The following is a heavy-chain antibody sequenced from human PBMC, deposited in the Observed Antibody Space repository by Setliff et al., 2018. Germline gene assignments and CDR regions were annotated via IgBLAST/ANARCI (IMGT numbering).Heavy chain of an antibody. Sequence: GGSLRLSCAASGFTFSTYSMNWVRQAPGRGLEWVSSISSSSSYIFYAESLKGRFTISRDNAKNSLYLQMNSLRAEDSAVYYCARDGVFYAMDFWGQGTTVTVSS. CDR2: ISSSSSYI. D-gene: IGHD3-10*01. J-gene: IGHJ6*02. CDR1: GFTFSTYS. CDR3: ARDGVFYAMDF. V-gene: IGHV3-21*01.